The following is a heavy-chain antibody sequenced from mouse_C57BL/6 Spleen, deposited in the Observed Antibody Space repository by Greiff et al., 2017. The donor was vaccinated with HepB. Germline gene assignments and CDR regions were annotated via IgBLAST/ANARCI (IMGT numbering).Heavy chain of an antibody. Sequence: QVQLKQPGAELVMPGASVKLSCKASGYTFTSYWMHWVKQRPGQGLEWIGEIDPSDSYTNYNQKFKGKSTLTVDKSSSTAYMQLSSLTSEDSAVYYCAREGGGHFDYWGQGTTLTVSS. D-gene: IGHD1-1*02. V-gene: IGHV1-69*01. CDR2: IDPSDSYT. J-gene: IGHJ2*01. CDR3: AREGGGHFDY. CDR1: GYTFTSYW.